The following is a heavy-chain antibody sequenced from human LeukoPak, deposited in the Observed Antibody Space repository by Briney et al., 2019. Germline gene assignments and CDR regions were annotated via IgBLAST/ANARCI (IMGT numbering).Heavy chain of an antibody. Sequence: PGGSLRLSCAASGFTFDDYAMHWVRQAPGKGLEWVSGISWNSGSIGYADSVRGRFTISRDNAKNSLYLQMNSLRAEDTALYYCAKDIRASLWFGELGAFDIWGQGTMVTVSS. D-gene: IGHD3-10*01. CDR2: ISWNSGSI. V-gene: IGHV3-9*01. CDR3: AKDIRASLWFGELGAFDI. CDR1: GFTFDDYA. J-gene: IGHJ3*02.